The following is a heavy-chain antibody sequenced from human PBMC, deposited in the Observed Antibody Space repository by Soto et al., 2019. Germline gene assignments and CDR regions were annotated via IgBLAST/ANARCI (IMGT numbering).Heavy chain of an antibody. V-gene: IGHV1-18*01. J-gene: IGHJ1*01. CDR3: ARDDDGDYVGEYFQH. CDR1: GYTFTSYG. Sequence: QVQLVQSGAEVKKPGASVKVSCKASGYTFTSYGISWVRQAPGQGLEWMGWISAYNGNTNYAQKLQGRVTMTTDTSXXTAYMELRSLRSDDTAVYYCARDDDGDYVGEYFQHWGQGTLVTVSS. D-gene: IGHD4-17*01. CDR2: ISAYNGNT.